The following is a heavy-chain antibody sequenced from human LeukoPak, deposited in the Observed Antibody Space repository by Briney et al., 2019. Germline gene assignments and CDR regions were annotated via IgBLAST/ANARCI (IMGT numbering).Heavy chain of an antibody. V-gene: IGHV4-59*01. CDR3: ARVRGYSYDSSDFDY. J-gene: IGHJ4*02. CDR1: GDSISYYY. Sequence: PSETLSLTCTVSGDSISYYYWSWIRQPPGKGLEWIGKIYHSGNTNYNPSLKSRVTISVDTSKNQFSLKLSSVTAADTAVYYCARVRGYSYDSSDFDYWGQGTLVTVSS. D-gene: IGHD5-18*01. CDR2: IYHSGNT.